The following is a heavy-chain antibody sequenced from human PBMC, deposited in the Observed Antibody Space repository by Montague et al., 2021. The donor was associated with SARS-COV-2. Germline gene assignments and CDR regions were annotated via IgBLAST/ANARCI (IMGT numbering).Heavy chain of an antibody. CDR3: ASHCGGGRCYFGIDV. D-gene: IGHD2-15*01. J-gene: IGHJ6*02. V-gene: IGHV4-34*01. CDR1: GGSFSSY. Sequence: SETLSLTCDVYGGSFSSYWSWIRQPPGRGLEWVGQISHGGGTNYNPSLQSRVTISVDTSKNQVYLKLRSVTAADTAVYYCASHCGGGRCYFGIDVWGQGTPVTVSS. CDR2: ISHGGGT.